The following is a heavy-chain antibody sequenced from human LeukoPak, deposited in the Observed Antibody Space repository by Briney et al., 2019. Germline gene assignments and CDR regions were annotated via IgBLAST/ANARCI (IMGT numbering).Heavy chain of an antibody. CDR1: GFAFNTYN. Sequence: GGSLRLSCAASGFAFNTYNMNWVRQAPGKGLEWVSYISSSSSTTYYADSVKGRFTISRDNAKNSLYLQMDSQRDEDTAVYYCAKDWSGTYYRIDYWGQGTLVTVSS. CDR3: AKDWSGTYYRIDY. D-gene: IGHD1-26*01. J-gene: IGHJ4*02. CDR2: ISSSSSTT. V-gene: IGHV3-48*02.